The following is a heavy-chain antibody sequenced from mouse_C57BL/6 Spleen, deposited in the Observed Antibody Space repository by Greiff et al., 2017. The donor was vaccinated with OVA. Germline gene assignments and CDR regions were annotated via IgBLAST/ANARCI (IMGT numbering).Heavy chain of an antibody. CDR2: ISSGSSTI. J-gene: IGHJ2*01. CDR1: GFTFSDYG. CDR3: ARGERGYFDY. Sequence: EVQLVESGGGLVKPGGSLKLSCAASGFTFSDYGMHWVRQAPEKGLEWVAYISSGSSTIYYADTVKGRFTISRDNAKNTLFLQMTSLRSEDTATYYCARGERGYFDYWGQGTTLTVSS. V-gene: IGHV5-17*01.